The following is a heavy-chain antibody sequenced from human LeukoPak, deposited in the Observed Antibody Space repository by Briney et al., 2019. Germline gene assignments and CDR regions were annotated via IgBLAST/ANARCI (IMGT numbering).Heavy chain of an antibody. V-gene: IGHV3-30*02. CDR1: PFTFSSYG. CDR3: RASRHGETYYFDY. J-gene: IGHJ4*02. Sequence: GGSLRLSCAASPFTFSSYGMHWVRQAPGKGLEWVAYIQYDGSNQQYADSVKGRFSISRDNSKNTLYLQMNSLRAEDTAVYYCRASRHGETYYFDYWGQGTLVTVSS. CDR2: IQYDGSNQ. D-gene: IGHD5-24*01.